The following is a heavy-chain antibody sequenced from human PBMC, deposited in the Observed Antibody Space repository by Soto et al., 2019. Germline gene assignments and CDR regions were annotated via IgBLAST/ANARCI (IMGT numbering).Heavy chain of an antibody. J-gene: IGHJ4*02. CDR2: IYRTGST. Sequence: SETLSLTCAVSGGSFTSNNWWTWVRQPPGQGLEWIGEIYRTGSTNYNPSLKRRVTISLDKSENQFSLKVTSLTAADTAVYYGASRDPGTSVDYWGQGTLVTVSS. V-gene: IGHV4-4*02. CDR1: GGSFTSNNW. CDR3: ASRDPGTSVDY. D-gene: IGHD1-7*01.